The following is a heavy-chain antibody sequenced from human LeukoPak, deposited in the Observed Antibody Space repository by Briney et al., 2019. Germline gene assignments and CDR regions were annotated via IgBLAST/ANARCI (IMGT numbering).Heavy chain of an antibody. J-gene: IGHJ5*02. CDR2: ISGGGGNT. CDR3: AKGGRDSGRNWFDP. CDR1: GFTFSNYA. D-gene: IGHD1-26*01. V-gene: IGHV3-23*01. Sequence: QTGGSLRLSCAASGFTFSNYAMTWVRQPPGMGLEWVSGISGGGGNTYYAASVKGRFTISRDNSKKTVHLQMSSPRAEDTAVYYCAKGGRDSGRNWFDPWGQGTLVTASS.